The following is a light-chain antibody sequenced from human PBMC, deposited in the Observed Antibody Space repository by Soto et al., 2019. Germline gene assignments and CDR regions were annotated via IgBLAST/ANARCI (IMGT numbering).Light chain of an antibody. CDR1: QSISSW. V-gene: IGKV1-5*01. J-gene: IGKJ2*01. CDR2: DAS. Sequence: DIQMTQSPSTLSASVGDRVTITCRASQSISSWLAWYQQKPGKAPKLLIYDASSLESGVPSKLCGSGSCTKFTLTISSLQPDDFATDYCQQYNSYPLTFGQGTKLEIK. CDR3: QQYNSYPLT.